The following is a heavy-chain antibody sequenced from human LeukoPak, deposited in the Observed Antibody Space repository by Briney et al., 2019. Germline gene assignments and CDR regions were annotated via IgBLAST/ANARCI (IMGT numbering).Heavy chain of an antibody. CDR2: MSSSSSAI. CDR1: GFTFSSYG. CDR3: ARDLVVGATGVYFDY. V-gene: IGHV3-48*01. D-gene: IGHD1-26*01. J-gene: IGHJ4*02. Sequence: GGSLRLSCAASGFTFSSYGMNWVRQAPRKGLEWVSYMSSSSSAIYYADSVKGRFTLSRDDAKNSLFLQMNSLRAQDTAVYYCARDLVVGATGVYFDYWGQGTLVTVSS.